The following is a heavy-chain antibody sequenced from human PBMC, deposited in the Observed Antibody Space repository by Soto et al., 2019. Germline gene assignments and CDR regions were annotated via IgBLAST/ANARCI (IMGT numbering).Heavy chain of an antibody. J-gene: IGHJ5*02. Sequence: GGSLRLSCAASGFTVSSNYMSWVREAPGKGLEWVSVIYSGGSTYYADSVKGRFTISRDNSKNTLYLQMNSLRAEETAVYYCASSTYSSGWPGPHWFDPWGQGPMVTVYS. D-gene: IGHD6-19*01. CDR2: IYSGGST. V-gene: IGHV3-53*01. CDR3: ASSTYSSGWPGPHWFDP. CDR1: GFTVSSNY.